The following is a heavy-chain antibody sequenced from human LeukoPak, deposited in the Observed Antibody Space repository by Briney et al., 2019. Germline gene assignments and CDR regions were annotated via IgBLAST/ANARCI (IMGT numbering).Heavy chain of an antibody. J-gene: IGHJ3*02. CDR1: GGSVSSGSYY. CDR3: ARDGIVVVPAAIPGRAFDI. CDR2: VYYSGST. Sequence: SETLSLTCTVSGGSVSSGSYYWSWIRQPPGKGLEWIGYVYYSGSTNYNPSLKSRVTISVDTSKNQFSLKLSSVTAADTAVYYCARDGIVVVPAAIPGRAFDIWGQGTMVTVSS. V-gene: IGHV4-61*01. D-gene: IGHD2-2*02.